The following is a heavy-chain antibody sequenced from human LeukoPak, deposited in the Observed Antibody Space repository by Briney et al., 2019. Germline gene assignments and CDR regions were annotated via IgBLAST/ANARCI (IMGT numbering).Heavy chain of an antibody. CDR3: TTNGTRGGNY. D-gene: IGHD2-8*01. J-gene: IGHJ4*02. Sequence: GGSLRLSCITSGFTFGDYDMSWVRQAPGKGLEWVGFIRGKAYGGTTEYAASVNGRFTISRDDSKSIAYLQMNSLKTEDTAVYYCTTNGTRGGNYWGQGTLVTVSS. V-gene: IGHV3-49*04. CDR1: GFTFGDYD. CDR2: IRGKAYGGTT.